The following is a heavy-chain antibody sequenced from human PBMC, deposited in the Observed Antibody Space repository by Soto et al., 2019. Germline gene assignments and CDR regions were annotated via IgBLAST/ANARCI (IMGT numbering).Heavy chain of an antibody. Sequence: PSETLSLTCTVSGGSISSYYWSWIRQPPGKGLEWIGYIYYSGSTNYNPSLKSRVTISVATSKNQFSLKLSSVTAADTAVYYCARHTYCGGDCYLDYGMDVWGQGTTVTVSS. CDR3: ARHTYCGGDCYLDYGMDV. CDR1: GGSISSYY. J-gene: IGHJ6*02. CDR2: IYYSGST. D-gene: IGHD2-21*02. V-gene: IGHV4-59*08.